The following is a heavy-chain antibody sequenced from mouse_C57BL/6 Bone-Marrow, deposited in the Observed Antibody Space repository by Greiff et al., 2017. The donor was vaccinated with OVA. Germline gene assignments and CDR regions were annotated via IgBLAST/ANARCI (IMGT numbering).Heavy chain of an antibody. J-gene: IGHJ2*01. Sequence: VQLQQSGAELARPGASVTLSCKASGYTFTSYGISWVTQRTGQGLEWIGEIYPRSGTPYYNEKFKGKATLTADKSSSTAYMELRSLTSEDSAVYFCARGGGSGRYYFDYWGQGTTLTVSS. CDR2: IYPRSGTP. V-gene: IGHV1-81*01. CDR3: ARGGGSGRYYFDY. D-gene: IGHD3-2*02. CDR1: GYTFTSYG.